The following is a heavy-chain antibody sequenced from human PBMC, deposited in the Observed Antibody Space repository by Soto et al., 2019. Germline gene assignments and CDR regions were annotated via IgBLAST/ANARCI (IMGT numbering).Heavy chain of an antibody. CDR1: GYTFTGYY. Sequence: GASVKVSCKSSGYTFTGYYMHCVRQAPGQGLEWMGWINPNSGGTNYAQKFQGWVTMTRDTSISTAYMELSRLRSDDTAVYYCAREGGDSGSYYFDYWGQGTLVTVSS. CDR2: INPNSGGT. J-gene: IGHJ4*02. D-gene: IGHD1-26*01. CDR3: AREGGDSGSYYFDY. V-gene: IGHV1-2*04.